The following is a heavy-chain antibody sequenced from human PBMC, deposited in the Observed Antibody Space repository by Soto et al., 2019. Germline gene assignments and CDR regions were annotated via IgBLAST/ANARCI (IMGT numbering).Heavy chain of an antibody. V-gene: IGHV3-15*01. Sequence: EVQLVESGGGLVEPGGSLRLSCAASGFSFINAWMHWVRQAPGKGLEWVGLVKGKGSGGTSDYAAPVRGRFTISRDDSRNTLYLQMNNLRAEDTALYYCAKPWVPSITDRPPRFDYWGRGTLVTVSS. CDR2: VKGKGSGGTS. CDR1: GFSFINAW. CDR3: AKPWVPSITDRPPRFDY. J-gene: IGHJ4*02. D-gene: IGHD6-6*01.